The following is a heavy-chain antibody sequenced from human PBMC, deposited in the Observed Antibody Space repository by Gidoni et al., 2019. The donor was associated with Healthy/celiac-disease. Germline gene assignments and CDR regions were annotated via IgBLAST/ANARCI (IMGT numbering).Heavy chain of an antibody. CDR2: ISSSGSTI. V-gene: IGHV3-48*03. CDR3: ARARPYYYYYMDV. D-gene: IGHD6-6*01. CDR1: GFTFSSYE. Sequence: EVQLVESGGGLVQPGGSLRLSCAAPGFTFSSYEMNWVRQAPGKGVEWVSYISSSGSTIYYADSVKGRFTISRDNAKNSLYLQMNSLRAEDTAVYYCARARPYYYYYMDVWGKGTTVTVSS. J-gene: IGHJ6*03.